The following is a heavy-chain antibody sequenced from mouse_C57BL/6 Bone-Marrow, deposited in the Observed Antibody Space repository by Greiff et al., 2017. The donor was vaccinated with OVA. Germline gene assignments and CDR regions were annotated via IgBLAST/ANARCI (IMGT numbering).Heavy chain of an antibody. CDR3: VREDGLSYYFDY. CDR2: IRSKSSNYAT. V-gene: IGHV10-3*01. D-gene: IGHD3-1*01. CDR1: GFTFNTYA. J-gene: IGHJ2*01. Sequence: EVQLVESGGGLVQPKGSLKLSCAASGFTFNTYAMHWVRPAPGKGLEWVARIRSKSSNYATYYADSVKDRFTISRDDSQSMLYLQMNNLKTEDTAMYYCVREDGLSYYFDYWGQGTTLTVSS.